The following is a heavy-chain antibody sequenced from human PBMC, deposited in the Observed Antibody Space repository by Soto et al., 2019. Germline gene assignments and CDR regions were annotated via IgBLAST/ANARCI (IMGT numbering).Heavy chain of an antibody. CDR3: ARERGVIHNWFDP. CDR2: IYHSGST. CDR1: GGSISSGGYS. J-gene: IGHJ5*02. Sequence: NPSETLSLTCAVSGGSISSGGYSWSWIRQPPGKGLEWIGYIYHSGSTHYNPSLKSRVTISVDRSKNQFSLKLSSVTAADTAVYYCARERGVIHNWFDPWGQGTLVTVSS. D-gene: IGHD3-10*01. V-gene: IGHV4-30-2*01.